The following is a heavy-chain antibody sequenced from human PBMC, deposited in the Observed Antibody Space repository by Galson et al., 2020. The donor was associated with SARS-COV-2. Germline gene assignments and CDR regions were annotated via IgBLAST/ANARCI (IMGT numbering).Heavy chain of an antibody. J-gene: IGHJ3*02. CDR2: ISNYNGNT. CDR1: GYPFTTYG. V-gene: IGHV1-18*01. D-gene: IGHD2-8*01. Sequence: ASVKVSCKASGYPFTTYGITWVRQAPGQGLEWMGWISNYNGNTNYAQKFQDRIMMIADTSTNTAYMELRSLRSDDTAVYYCARDNDVDNGRGDDASDIWGQGTKGSVSS. CDR3: ARDNDVDNGRGDDASDI.